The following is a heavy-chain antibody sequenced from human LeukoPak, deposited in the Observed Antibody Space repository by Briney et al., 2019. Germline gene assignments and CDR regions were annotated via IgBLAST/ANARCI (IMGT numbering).Heavy chain of an antibody. J-gene: IGHJ4*02. V-gene: IGHV4-39*01. D-gene: IGHD2-15*01. CDR1: GDSINSANHY. Sequence: SETLSLTCTVSGDSINSANHYWGWIRQSPGKGLDWIGSVHYTGNTYYTQALKSRVTVFLDTSKNQFSLNLYSVTAADTAVYYCARLSVGVVAVTVHWGQGTLVTVSS. CDR2: VHYTGNT. CDR3: ARLSVGVVAVTVH.